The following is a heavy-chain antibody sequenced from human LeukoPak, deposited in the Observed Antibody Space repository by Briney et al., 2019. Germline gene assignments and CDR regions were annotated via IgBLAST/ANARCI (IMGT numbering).Heavy chain of an antibody. CDR1: GFIFSSHG. J-gene: IGHJ4*02. CDR2: ISPSGDIT. Sequence: TGGSLRLSCAASGFIFSSHGMNWVRQAPGKGLEWVSGISPSGDITYYADSVKGRFTISRDNAKNALYLQMNSLRAEDTAVYYCAKDLHYGSADYWGQGTLVTVSS. CDR3: AKDLHYGSADY. V-gene: IGHV3-23*01. D-gene: IGHD3-10*01.